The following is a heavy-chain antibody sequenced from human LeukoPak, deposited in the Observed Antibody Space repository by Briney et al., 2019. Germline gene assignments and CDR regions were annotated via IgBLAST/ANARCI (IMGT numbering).Heavy chain of an antibody. J-gene: IGHJ4*02. CDR1: GFIFSNYA. V-gene: IGHV3-30*02. CDR2: LRYDGSSK. D-gene: IGHD3-10*01. CDR3: AKDYYNSGWGNFFDY. Sequence: GGSLRLSCAASGFIFSNYAMHWVRQAPGKGLEWVAFLRYDGSSKFYADSVRGRFSISRDNPKSTLYLQMNSLRAEDTAVYYCAKDYYNSGWGNFFDYWGQGTLVTVSS.